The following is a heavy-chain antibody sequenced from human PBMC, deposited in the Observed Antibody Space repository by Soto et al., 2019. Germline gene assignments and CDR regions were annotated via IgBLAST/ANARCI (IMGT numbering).Heavy chain of an antibody. CDR3: XXXXXXXXXXXXX. V-gene: IGHV4-31*08. CDR1: GDSISSGGYY. J-gene: IGHJ4*02. CDR2: LYYSGNT. Sequence: QVQLQESGPGLVKPSQTLSLTCAVSGDSISSGGYYWSWIRQHPETGLEWIGCLYYSGNTYYNPSLKSRVTXXIXTXXNXXXXXXXXXXXXXXXXXXXXXXXXXXXXXXXXGQGALVTVSS.